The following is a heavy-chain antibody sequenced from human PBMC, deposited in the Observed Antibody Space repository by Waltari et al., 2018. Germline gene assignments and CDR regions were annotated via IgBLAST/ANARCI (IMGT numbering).Heavy chain of an antibody. V-gene: IGHV3-74*01. J-gene: IGHJ3*02. CDR2: INSDGSST. CDR1: GFTFSSYW. CDR3: ASERWPNAFDI. Sequence: EVQLVESGGGLVQPGGSLRLSCAASGFTFSSYWMHWVRQAPGKGLGGVSRINSDGSSTSYADSVKGRFTISRDNAKNTLYLQMNSLRAEDTAVYYCASERWPNAFDIWGQGTMVIVSS.